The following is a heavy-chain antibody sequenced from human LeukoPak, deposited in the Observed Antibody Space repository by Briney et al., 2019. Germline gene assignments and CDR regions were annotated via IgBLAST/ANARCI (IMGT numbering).Heavy chain of an antibody. Sequence: GGSLRLSCAASGFTFSSYGMHWVRQAPGKGLEWVAFIRYDGSNKYYADAVKGRLTISRDNSKNTLDLQMDGLRAEDTAVYYCARSNGWYLEYWGQGTLVIVSS. D-gene: IGHD6-19*01. CDR1: GFTFSSYG. CDR2: IRYDGSNK. CDR3: ARSNGWYLEY. J-gene: IGHJ4*02. V-gene: IGHV3-30*02.